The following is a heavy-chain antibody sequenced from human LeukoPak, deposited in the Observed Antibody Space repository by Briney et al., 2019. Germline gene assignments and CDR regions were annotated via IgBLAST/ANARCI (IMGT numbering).Heavy chain of an antibody. CDR1: GFTFSDYY. Sequence: GGSLRLSCAASGFTFSDYYMSWIRQAPGKGLEWVSYISPTGTAMYYADSVKGRFTISRDNAKHSLYLQMNSLRAEDTAVYFCARDWIAATGTNDYWCQGTLVTVSS. V-gene: IGHV3-11*01. D-gene: IGHD6-13*01. CDR2: ISPTGTAM. J-gene: IGHJ4*02. CDR3: ARDWIAATGTNDY.